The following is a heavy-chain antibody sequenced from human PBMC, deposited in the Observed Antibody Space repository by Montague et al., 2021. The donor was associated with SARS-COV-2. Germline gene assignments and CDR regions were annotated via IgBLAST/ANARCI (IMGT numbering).Heavy chain of an antibody. Sequence: SLRLSLSASGFTFEDYAMHWVRQAPGKGLEWVSGISWDSGSIGYADSVKGRFSISRDNAKNSLYPQMNSLRAEDTALYYCAKVGTAAAGTTFSRYFQHWGQGTLVTVSS. J-gene: IGHJ1*01. CDR3: AKVGTAAAGTTFSRYFQH. CDR1: GFTFEDYA. CDR2: ISWDSGSI. D-gene: IGHD6-13*01. V-gene: IGHV3-9*01.